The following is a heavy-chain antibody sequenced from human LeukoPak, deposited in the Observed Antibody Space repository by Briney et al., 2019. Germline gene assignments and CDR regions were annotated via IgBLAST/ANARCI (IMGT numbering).Heavy chain of an antibody. D-gene: IGHD3-10*01. V-gene: IGHV4-34*01. Sequence: SETLSLTCAVYGGSFSGYYWSWIRQPPGKGLEWIGEINHSGSTNYNPSLKSRVTISVDTPKNQFSLKLSSVTAADTAVYYCARPKLLMVRGASFDYWGQGTLVTVSS. CDR3: ARPKLLMVRGASFDY. CDR2: INHSGST. CDR1: GGSFSGYY. J-gene: IGHJ4*02.